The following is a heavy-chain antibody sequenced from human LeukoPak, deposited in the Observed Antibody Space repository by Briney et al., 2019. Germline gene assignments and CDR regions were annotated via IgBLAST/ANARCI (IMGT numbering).Heavy chain of an antibody. CDR2: INHSGST. J-gene: IGHJ6*02. CDR3: ARWRNPYYYYGMDV. V-gene: IGHV4-34*01. D-gene: IGHD1-1*01. CDR1: GGSFSGYY. Sequence: KPSETLSLTCAVYGGSFSGYYWSRIRQPPGKGLEWIGEINHSGSTNYNPSLKSRVTISVDTSKNQFSLKLSSVTAADTAVYYCARWRNPYYYYGMDVWGQGTTVTVSS.